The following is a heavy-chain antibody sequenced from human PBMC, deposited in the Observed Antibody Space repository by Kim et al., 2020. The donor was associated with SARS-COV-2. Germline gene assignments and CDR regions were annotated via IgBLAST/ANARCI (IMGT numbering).Heavy chain of an antibody. CDR2: IRDDGSEK. D-gene: IGHD2-15*01. Sequence: GGSLRLSCAASGFTFSIFGMTWVRQALGKGLESVADIRDDGSEKYYVDSVKGRFTISRDNAKNCVYLQMNSLRPEDTAMYYCARDVGDVKPADYWGQGALVTVSS. J-gene: IGHJ4*02. CDR1: GFTFSIFG. V-gene: IGHV3-7*01. CDR3: ARDVGDVKPADY.